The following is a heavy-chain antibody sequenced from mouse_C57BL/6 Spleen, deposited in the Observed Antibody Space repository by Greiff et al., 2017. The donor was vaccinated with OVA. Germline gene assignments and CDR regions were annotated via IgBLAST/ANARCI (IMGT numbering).Heavy chain of an antibody. Sequence: QVQLQQSGAELVRPGTSVKVSCKASGYAFTNYLIEWVKQRPGQGLEWIGVINPGSGGTNYNEKFKGKATLTADKSSSTAYMQLSSLTSEDSAVYFCARHSSGAGDDWGQGTTLTVSS. CDR3: ARHSSGAGDD. CDR1: GYAFTNYL. D-gene: IGHD3-2*02. CDR2: INPGSGGT. J-gene: IGHJ2*01. V-gene: IGHV1-54*01.